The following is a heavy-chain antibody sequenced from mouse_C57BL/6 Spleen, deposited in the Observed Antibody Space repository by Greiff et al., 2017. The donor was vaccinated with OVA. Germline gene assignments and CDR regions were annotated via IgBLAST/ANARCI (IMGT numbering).Heavy chain of an antibody. CDR2: IWTGGGT. CDR3: ARRPITTVGYWYFDV. V-gene: IGHV2-9-1*01. Sequence: VNVVESGPGLVAPSQSLSITCTVSGFSLTSYAISWVRQPPGKGLEWLRVIWTGGGTNYNSALKSRLSISKDNSKSQVFLKMNSLQTDDTARDYCARRPITTVGYWYFDVWGTGTTVTVSS. J-gene: IGHJ1*03. CDR1: GFSLTSYA. D-gene: IGHD1-1*01.